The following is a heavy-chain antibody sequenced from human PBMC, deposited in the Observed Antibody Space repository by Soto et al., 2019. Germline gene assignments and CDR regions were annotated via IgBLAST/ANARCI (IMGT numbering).Heavy chain of an antibody. J-gene: IGHJ4*02. Sequence: SETLSLTCTVSGGSISSYYWSWIRQPPGKGLEWIGYIYYSGSTNYNPSLKSRVTISVDTSKNQFSLKLSSVTAADTAVYYCARAFRYYDSSGRNDYWGQGILVTVSS. V-gene: IGHV4-59*01. D-gene: IGHD3-22*01. CDR3: ARAFRYYDSSGRNDY. CDR2: IYYSGST. CDR1: GGSISSYY.